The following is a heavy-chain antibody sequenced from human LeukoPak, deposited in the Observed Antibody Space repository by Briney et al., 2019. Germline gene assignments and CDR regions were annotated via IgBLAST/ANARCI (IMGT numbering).Heavy chain of an antibody. CDR2: IDHSGTT. CDR1: GGSFSGYY. J-gene: IGHJ6*03. V-gene: IGHV4-34*01. CDR3: ATGRNGEVSAPILGVGPWYNYHYMDV. D-gene: IGHD2-2*02. Sequence: PSETLSLTCVVYGGSFSGYYWTWIRQPPGKGLEWIGEIDHSGTTNYNPSLKSRVTMSVDTSKNQFSLMVSSVTAADTAVYYCATGRNGEVSAPILGVGPWYNYHYMDVWGKGTTVTVSS.